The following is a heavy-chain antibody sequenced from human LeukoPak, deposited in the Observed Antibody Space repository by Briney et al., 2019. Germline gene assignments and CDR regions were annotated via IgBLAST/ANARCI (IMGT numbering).Heavy chain of an antibody. CDR2: INHSGST. J-gene: IGHJ3*02. D-gene: IGHD5-18*01. V-gene: IGHV4-34*01. CDR3: ARGRGYSYGFTAFDI. Sequence: PSETLSLTCAVYGGSFSGYYWSWIRQRPGKGLERIGEINHSGSTNYNPSLKSRVTISVDTSKNQFSLKLSSVTAADTAVYYCARGRGYSYGFTAFDIWGQGTMVTVSS. CDR1: GGSFSGYY.